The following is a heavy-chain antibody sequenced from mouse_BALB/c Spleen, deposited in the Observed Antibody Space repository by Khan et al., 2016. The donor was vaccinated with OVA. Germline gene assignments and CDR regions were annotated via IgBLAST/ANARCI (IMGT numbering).Heavy chain of an antibody. J-gene: IGHJ1*01. Sequence: QIQLVQSGPELKKPGETVKISCKASGYTFTNYGMNWVKQPPGKGLKWMGWINTYTGEPTYADDFKGRFAFSLETSASTAYLQLNNLKYEDTATYYCARGYWYFDVWGAGTTVTVSS. V-gene: IGHV9-3-1*01. D-gene: IGHD2-2*01. CDR1: GYTFTNYG. CDR2: INTYTGEP. CDR3: ARGYWYFDV.